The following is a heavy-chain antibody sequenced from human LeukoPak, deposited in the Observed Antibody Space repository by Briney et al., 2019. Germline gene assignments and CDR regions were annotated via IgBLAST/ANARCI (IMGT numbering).Heavy chain of an antibody. V-gene: IGHV4-59*08. CDR3: ARYDYGDSRGLDY. D-gene: IGHD4-17*01. CDR2: IYYSGST. J-gene: IGHJ4*02. CDR1: GDSISSYS. Sequence: SETLSLTCTVSGDSISSYSWSWIRQPPGEGLEWIGYIYYSGSTNYNPSLKSRVTISVDTSKNQFSLKLSSVTAADTAVYYCARYDYGDSRGLDYWGQGTLVTVSS.